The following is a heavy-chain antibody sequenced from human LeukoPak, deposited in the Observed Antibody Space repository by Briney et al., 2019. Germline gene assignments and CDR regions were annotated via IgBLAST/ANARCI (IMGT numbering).Heavy chain of an antibody. CDR3: ARYTVVTPGGAFDI. Sequence: PSETLSLTCTVSGGSISSGSYYWSWIRQPAGKGLEWIGRIYTSGSTNYNPSLKSRVTISVDTSKNQFSLKLSPVTAADTAVYYCARYTVVTPGGAFDIWGQGTMVTVSS. D-gene: IGHD4-23*01. CDR2: IYTSGST. V-gene: IGHV4-61*02. J-gene: IGHJ3*02. CDR1: GGSISSGSYY.